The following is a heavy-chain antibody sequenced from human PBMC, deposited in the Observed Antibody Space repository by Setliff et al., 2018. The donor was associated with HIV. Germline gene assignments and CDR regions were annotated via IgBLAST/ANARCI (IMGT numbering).Heavy chain of an antibody. CDR3: AKDRYYDSSGSPFDY. CDR2: IRYDGSNK. V-gene: IGHV3-30*02. CDR1: GFTFSSYG. D-gene: IGHD3-22*01. Sequence: LRLSCAASGFTFSSYGMHWVRQAPGKGLEWVAFIRYDGSNKYYADSVKGRFTISRDNSKNTLYLQMNSLRAEDTAVYYCAKDRYYDSSGSPFDYWGQGTRVTVSS. J-gene: IGHJ4*02.